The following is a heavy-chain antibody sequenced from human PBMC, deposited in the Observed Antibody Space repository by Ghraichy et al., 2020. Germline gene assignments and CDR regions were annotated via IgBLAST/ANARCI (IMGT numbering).Heavy chain of an antibody. Sequence: GESLNISCVVSGFTLSRFAMTWVRQAPGMGLEWVSAISGSGGSTYYADSVKGRFTISRDNSKNTVYLQMISLRAEDTAIYYSARNYYDNNVYSTDHFDYWGQGTLVTVSS. CDR3: ARNYYDNNVYSTDHFDY. D-gene: IGHD3-22*01. V-gene: IGHV3-23*01. CDR1: GFTLSRFA. J-gene: IGHJ4*02. CDR2: ISGSGGST.